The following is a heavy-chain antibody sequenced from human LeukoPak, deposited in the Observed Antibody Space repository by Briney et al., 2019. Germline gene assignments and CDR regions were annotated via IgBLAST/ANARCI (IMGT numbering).Heavy chain of an antibody. V-gene: IGHV4-34*01. CDR2: INHSGST. CDR3: ARDAGYCSGGSCWFDY. CDR1: GGSFSGYY. Sequence: SETLSLTCAVYGGSFSGYYWSWIRQPPGKGLEWIGEINHSGSTNYNPSLKSRVTMSVDTSKNQFSLKLSSVTAADTAVYYCARDAGYCSGGSCWFDYWGQGTLVTVSS. J-gene: IGHJ4*02. D-gene: IGHD2-15*01.